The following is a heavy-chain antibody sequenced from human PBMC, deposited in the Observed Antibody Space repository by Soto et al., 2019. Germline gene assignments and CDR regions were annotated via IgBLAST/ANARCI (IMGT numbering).Heavy chain of an antibody. Sequence: GGSLRLSCAASGFTFSSYAMHWVRQAPGKGLEWVAVISYDGSNKYYADSVKGRFTISRDNSKNTLYLQMNSLRAEDTAVYYCARGGYAVGVAWFDPWGQGTLVTVSS. CDR3: ARGGYAVGVAWFDP. J-gene: IGHJ5*02. D-gene: IGHD2-8*01. CDR2: ISYDGSNK. V-gene: IGHV3-30-3*01. CDR1: GFTFSSYA.